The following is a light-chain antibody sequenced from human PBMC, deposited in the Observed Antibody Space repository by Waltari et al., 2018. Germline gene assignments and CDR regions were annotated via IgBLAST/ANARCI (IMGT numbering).Light chain of an antibody. CDR2: GAS. CDR3: QQYDMSPLT. Sequence: EIVLTQSPGTLSLSPGERATLSCRASQTVRTTYLACYQQKPGQAPTLLIYGASSRATGIPDRFSGSGSGTDFSLTISSLEPEDFAVYDCQQYDMSPLTFGGGTKVEIK. CDR1: QTVRTTY. V-gene: IGKV3-20*01. J-gene: IGKJ4*01.